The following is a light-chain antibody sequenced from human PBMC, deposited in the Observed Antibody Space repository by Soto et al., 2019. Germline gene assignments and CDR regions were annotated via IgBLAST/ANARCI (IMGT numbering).Light chain of an antibody. CDR3: QQYYASPPT. CDR2: WAS. V-gene: IGKV4-1*01. CDR1: QSVLYTSNNKNY. Sequence: DITMTQSPDSLAVSLGERATINCKSSQSVLYTSNNKNYLAWYQQKPRQSPKLLISWASTRESGVPDRFSGSGSGSDFTLSISGLQAEDVAVYYCQQYYASPPTFGQGTKVEIK. J-gene: IGKJ1*01.